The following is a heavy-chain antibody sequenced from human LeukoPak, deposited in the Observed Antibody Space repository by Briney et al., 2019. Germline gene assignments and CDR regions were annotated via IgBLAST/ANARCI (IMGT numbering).Heavy chain of an antibody. CDR1: GYTFTGYY. Sequence: ASVKVSCKASGYTFTGYYMHWVRQAPGQGLEWMGWINPNSGGTNYAQKFQGRVTMTRDTSISTAYMELSRLRSDDTAVYYCARDRYSYGYNWFDPWGQGTLVTVSS. V-gene: IGHV1-2*02. CDR2: INPNSGGT. J-gene: IGHJ5*02. CDR3: ARDRYSYGYNWFDP. D-gene: IGHD5-18*01.